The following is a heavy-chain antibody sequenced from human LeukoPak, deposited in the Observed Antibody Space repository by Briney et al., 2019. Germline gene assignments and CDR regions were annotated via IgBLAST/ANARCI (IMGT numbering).Heavy chain of an antibody. V-gene: IGHV3-74*01. J-gene: IGHJ4*02. CDR2: INGDGSWT. D-gene: IGHD2/OR15-2a*01. Sequence: PGGSLRLSCAASGNYWMHWVRQAPGKGLVWVSHINGDGSWTTYADSVKGRFTISKDNAKNTVYLQMNSLRAEDTAVYYCVSFYETYWGRGTRVTVSS. CDR3: VSFYETY. CDR1: GNYW.